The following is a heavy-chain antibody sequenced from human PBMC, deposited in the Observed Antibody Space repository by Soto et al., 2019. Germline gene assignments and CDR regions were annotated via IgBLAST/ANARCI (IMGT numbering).Heavy chain of an antibody. V-gene: IGHV3-11*06. D-gene: IGHD5-12*01. J-gene: IGHJ4*02. Sequence: GGSLRLSCAASGFTFSDYYMSWIRQAPGKGLEWVSYISSSSSYTNYADSVKGRFTISRDNAKNSLYLQMNSLRAEDTAVYYCARGGYSGYDLPDYWGQGTLVTVSS. CDR3: ARGGYSGYDLPDY. CDR2: ISSSSSYT. CDR1: GFTFSDYY.